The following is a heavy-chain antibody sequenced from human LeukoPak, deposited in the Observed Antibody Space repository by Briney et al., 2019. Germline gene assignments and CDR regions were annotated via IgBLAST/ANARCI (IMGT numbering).Heavy chain of an antibody. CDR3: ARDISSSLDAFDI. Sequence: SETLSLTCAVYGGSFSGYYWSWIRQPPGKGLEWIGEINHSGSTNYNPSLKSRVTISVDTSKNQFSLKLSSVTAADTAVYYCARDISSSLDAFDIWGQGTMVTVSS. CDR2: INHSGST. D-gene: IGHD6-13*01. CDR1: GGSFSGYY. J-gene: IGHJ3*02. V-gene: IGHV4-34*01.